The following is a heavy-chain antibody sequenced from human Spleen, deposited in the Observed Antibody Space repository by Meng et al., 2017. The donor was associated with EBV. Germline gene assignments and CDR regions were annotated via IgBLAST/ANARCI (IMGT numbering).Heavy chain of an antibody. J-gene: IGHJ4*02. Sequence: EVQLVESXXGLVKPGGXLGRFCAAAGFTFSNAWMSWVRQAPEKGLEWVGLIRSKIDGGTIDYAASVKGRFSISRDDSENRLYLQMNSLKTEDTAVYYCTTDPKLLFLGGSYSDYWGQGTLVTVSS. D-gene: IGHD2-21*01. CDR2: IRSKIDGGTI. V-gene: IGHV3-15*01. CDR3: TTDPKLLFLGGSYSDY. CDR1: GFTFSNAW.